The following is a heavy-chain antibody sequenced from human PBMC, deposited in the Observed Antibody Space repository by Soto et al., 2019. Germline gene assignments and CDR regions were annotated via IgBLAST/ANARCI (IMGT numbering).Heavy chain of an antibody. D-gene: IGHD2-2*01. CDR3: ARDYIVVAHRVSDY. J-gene: IGHJ4*02. Sequence: QVQLVESGGGVVQPGRSLRLSCAASGFTFSSYGMHWVRQAPGKGLEWVAVICYAGSNKYYAYSVKGRFTISRDKSITQLYLQMHSLRAEDTAVYYCARDYIVVAHRVSDYWGKGTLVTVSS. CDR1: GFTFSSYG. V-gene: IGHV3-33*01. CDR2: ICYAGSNK.